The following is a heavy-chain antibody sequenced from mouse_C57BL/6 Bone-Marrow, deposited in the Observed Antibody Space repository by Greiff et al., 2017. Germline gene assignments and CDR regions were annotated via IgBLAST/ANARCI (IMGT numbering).Heavy chain of an antibody. CDR2: ISDGGSYT. Sequence: EVQGVESGGGLVKPGGSLKLSCAASGFTFSSYAMSWVRQTPEKRLEWVATISDGGSYTYYPDNVKGRFTISRDNAKNNLYLQMSHLKSEDTAMYYCARVLYYYGSSLAYWGQGTLVTVSA. D-gene: IGHD1-1*01. CDR1: GFTFSSYA. J-gene: IGHJ3*01. CDR3: ARVLYYYGSSLAY. V-gene: IGHV5-4*01.